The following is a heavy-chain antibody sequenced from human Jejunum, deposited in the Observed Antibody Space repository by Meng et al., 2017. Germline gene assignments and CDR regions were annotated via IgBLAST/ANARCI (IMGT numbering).Heavy chain of an antibody. CDR3: ARGKGLFGF. J-gene: IGHJ4*02. V-gene: IGHV4-34*02. CDR2: IILSGNT. CDR1: DGSFNGYY. D-gene: IGHD3/OR15-3a*01. Sequence: QVQLQQGGAGLLKPSETLSLTCAVYDGSFNGYYWTWIRQPPGKGLEWIGEIILSGNTNYNPSLKSRVTISMDTSKNQFSLTLSSVTAADTAVYYCARGKGLFGFWGQGTLVTVSS.